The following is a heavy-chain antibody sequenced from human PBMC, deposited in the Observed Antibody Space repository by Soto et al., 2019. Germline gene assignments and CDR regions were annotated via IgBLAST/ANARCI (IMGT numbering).Heavy chain of an antibody. D-gene: IGHD2-2*01. CDR2: INSDGSRT. J-gene: IGHJ6*02. CDR3: ARDFSSCSSARCYSCYYGMDV. V-gene: IGHV3-74*01. Sequence: EVQLVESGGGLVQPGGSLRLSCTASGFNFISYWRHWVRQVPGRGLVWVSRINSDGSRTSYADSVKGRFTISRDNAKNTLYLQMNSLRAEDTVVYYCARDFSSCSSARCYSCYYGMDVWGQGTMVTVSS. CDR1: GFNFISYW.